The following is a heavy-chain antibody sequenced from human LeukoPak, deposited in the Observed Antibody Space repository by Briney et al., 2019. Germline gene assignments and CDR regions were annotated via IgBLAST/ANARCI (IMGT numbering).Heavy chain of an antibody. J-gene: IGHJ4*02. CDR2: ISSDGSNK. CDR3: ARDSVVGGSIDY. D-gene: IGHD1-26*01. V-gene: IGHV3-30*04. CDR1: GFTFSSYA. Sequence: PGGSLRLSCAASGFTFSSYAMHWVRQAAGKGLELVAVISSDGSNKYYADSVKGRFTISRDNSKNTLYLQMNSLRAEDTAVYYCARDSVVGGSIDYWGQGTLVTVSS.